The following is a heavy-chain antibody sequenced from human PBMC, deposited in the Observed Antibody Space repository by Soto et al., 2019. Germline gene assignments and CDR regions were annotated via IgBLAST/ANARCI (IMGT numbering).Heavy chain of an antibody. D-gene: IGHD6-19*01. CDR1: GFTFSSNC. Sequence: EVQLVESGGGLVQPGGSLRLSCAASGFTFSSNCMSWVRQAPGKGLEWVANMKQDGREKYYVDSLKGRFTISRDNAKNSRYLQMNSLRAEDTAVYYCARSLGWRDAFDIWGQGTMVTVSS. CDR3: ARSLGWRDAFDI. J-gene: IGHJ3*02. CDR2: MKQDGREK. V-gene: IGHV3-7*01.